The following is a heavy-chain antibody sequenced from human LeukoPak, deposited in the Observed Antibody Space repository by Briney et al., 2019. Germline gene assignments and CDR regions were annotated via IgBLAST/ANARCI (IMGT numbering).Heavy chain of an antibody. Sequence: PSETLSLTCTVSGGSISSSNYYWGWIRQPPGKGLEWIGSIYYSGRTCYNPSLKSRVTISVDTSKNQFSLKLTSVTAADTAVYFCARNNYYDSSGYYSWGQGTLVTVSS. CDR1: GGSISSSNYY. J-gene: IGHJ4*02. D-gene: IGHD3-22*01. CDR2: IYYSGRT. V-gene: IGHV4-39*01. CDR3: ARNNYYDSSGYYS.